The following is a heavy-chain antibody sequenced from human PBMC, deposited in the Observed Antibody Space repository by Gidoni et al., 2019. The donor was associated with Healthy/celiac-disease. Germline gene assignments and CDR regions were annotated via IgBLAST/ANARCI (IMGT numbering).Heavy chain of an antibody. CDR3: AADSEARFLEWGPYYFDY. Sequence: QMQLVQSGPEVKNPGTSVKVSCKHSGFHFTSSAMQWVRQSRGQRLEGIGWIVVGSGNTNYAQKFQERVTITRDMSTSTAYMELSSLRSEDTAVYYCAADSEARFLEWGPYYFDYWGQGTLVTVSS. CDR2: IVVGSGNT. J-gene: IGHJ4*02. V-gene: IGHV1-58*02. D-gene: IGHD3-3*01. CDR1: GFHFTSSA.